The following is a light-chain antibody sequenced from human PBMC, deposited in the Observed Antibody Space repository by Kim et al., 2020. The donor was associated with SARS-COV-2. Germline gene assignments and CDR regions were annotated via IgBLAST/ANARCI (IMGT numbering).Light chain of an antibody. Sequence: DIQMTQSPSSLSASVGDTVTITCRASQNINNYLNWYQQKPGKAPTIVISDFSLSHMGARFSGIRSGTEFTLTINTLQHEDFATYYCQQTYSTPITFGQGTRLEIK. J-gene: IGKJ5*01. CDR1: QNINNY. CDR3: QQTYSTPIT. V-gene: IGKV1-39*01. CDR2: DFS.